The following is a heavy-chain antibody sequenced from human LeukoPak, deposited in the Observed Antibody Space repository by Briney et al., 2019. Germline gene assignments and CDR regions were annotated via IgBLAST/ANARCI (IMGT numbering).Heavy chain of an antibody. CDR1: GFTFSSYG. D-gene: IGHD3-3*01. CDR2: ISSSSRTI. V-gene: IGHV3-48*01. J-gene: IGHJ4*02. CDR3: ARDGGLVSFDY. Sequence: GGSLRLSCAASGFTFSSYGMNWVRRSPGKGLEWVSYISSSSRTIYYPDSVKGRFTISRDNAKNSLYLQMTSLRAEDTAVYYCARDGGLVSFDYWGQGTLVTVSS.